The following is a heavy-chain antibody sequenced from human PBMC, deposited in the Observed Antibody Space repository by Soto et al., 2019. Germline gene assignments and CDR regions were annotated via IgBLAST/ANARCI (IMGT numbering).Heavy chain of an antibody. CDR1: GGSISSGGYY. V-gene: IGHV4-31*01. CDR3: ARSVFP. J-gene: IGHJ5*02. Sequence: QVQLQESGPGLVKPSQTLSLTCTVSGGSISSGGYYWNWIRQHPGKGLEWIGYIYYIGSTYYNPSLKSPVTISLDTSKIRFSLKLSSVTAADTAVYYCARSVFPWGQGTLVTVSS. CDR2: IYYIGST.